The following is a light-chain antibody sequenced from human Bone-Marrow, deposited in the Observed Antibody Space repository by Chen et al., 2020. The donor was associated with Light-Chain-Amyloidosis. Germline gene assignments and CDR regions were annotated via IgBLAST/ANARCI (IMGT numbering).Light chain of an antibody. CDR3: QSADSSGTYEVI. CDR2: RDT. J-gene: IGLJ2*01. CDR1: DLPTKY. Sequence: SYELTQPPSVSLSPGQTARITCSGDDLPTKYAYWYQQKPGQAPVLVIHRDTERPSGISERLYGSSSGKTATLTISGVQAEDEADYHCQSADSSGTYEVIFGGGTKLTVL. V-gene: IGLV3-25*03.